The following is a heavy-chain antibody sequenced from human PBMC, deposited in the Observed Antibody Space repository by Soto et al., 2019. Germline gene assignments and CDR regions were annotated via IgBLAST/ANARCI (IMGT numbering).Heavy chain of an antibody. J-gene: IGHJ5*02. CDR3: ARVPAP. V-gene: IGHV4-30-2*01. D-gene: IGHD6-25*01. CDR1: GGSISSGGYS. Sequence: QLQLQESGSGLVKPSQTLSLTCAVSGGSISSGGYSWSWIRQPPGKGLEWIGYIYHSGSTYYNPSPKSRVTIAGDRSQDQFSLKLSSVTAADPAVYYCARVPAPWGQGTLVTVSS. CDR2: IYHSGST.